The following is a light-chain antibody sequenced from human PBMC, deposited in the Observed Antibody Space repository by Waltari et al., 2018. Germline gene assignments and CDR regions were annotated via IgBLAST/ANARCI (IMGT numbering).Light chain of an antibody. Sequence: QSALTQPPSASGSPGQSVTISCTGTSSDVGGYNYVSWFQKRPGKAPKVRIYEVSKGPSGVPDRFSGSKSGNTASLIVSGLQAEDEADYYCSSYAGSKFWVFGGGTKLTVL. CDR2: EVS. V-gene: IGLV2-8*01. CDR3: SSYAGSKFWV. J-gene: IGLJ3*02. CDR1: SSDVGGYNY.